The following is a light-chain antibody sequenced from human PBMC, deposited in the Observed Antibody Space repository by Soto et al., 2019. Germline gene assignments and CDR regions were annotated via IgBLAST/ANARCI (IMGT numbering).Light chain of an antibody. J-gene: IGKJ2*01. CDR1: QNINMY. CDR2: GAS. CDR3: QQGHNTPHT. Sequence: DIEMTQSPSSLSASVGDRVTITCRASQNINMYLNWYQQKSGKAPKFLIYGASNLQSGVPSRFRGGGSGTHFTITITSLQPEDFATYYCQQGHNTPHTFGQGTKVEIK. V-gene: IGKV1-39*01.